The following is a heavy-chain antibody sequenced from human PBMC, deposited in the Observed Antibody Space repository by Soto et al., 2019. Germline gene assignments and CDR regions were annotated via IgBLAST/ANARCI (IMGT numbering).Heavy chain of an antibody. CDR2: IWYDGSNK. J-gene: IGHJ6*02. Sequence: GSLRLSCAASGFTFSSYGMHWVRQAPGKGLEWVEVIWYDGSNKYYADSVKGRFTISRDNSKNTLYLQMNSLRAEDTAVYYCARKDCSGGSCNQYYYYYGMDVWGQGTTVTVSS. V-gene: IGHV3-33*01. CDR1: GFTFSSYG. D-gene: IGHD2-15*01. CDR3: ARKDCSGGSCNQYYYYYGMDV.